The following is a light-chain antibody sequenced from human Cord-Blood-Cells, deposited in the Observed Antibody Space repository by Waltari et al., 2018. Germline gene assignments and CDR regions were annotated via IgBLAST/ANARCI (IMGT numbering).Light chain of an antibody. Sequence: EIVLTQSPGTLSLSPGERATLSCRASQSLSSSYLAWYQHKPGQAPRLLIYGASSRATGIPDRFSGSGSGTDFTLTISRLEPEDFAVYYCQQYGSSLYTFGQGTKLEIK. CDR3: QQYGSSLYT. J-gene: IGKJ2*01. V-gene: IGKV3-20*01. CDR1: QSLSSSY. CDR2: GAS.